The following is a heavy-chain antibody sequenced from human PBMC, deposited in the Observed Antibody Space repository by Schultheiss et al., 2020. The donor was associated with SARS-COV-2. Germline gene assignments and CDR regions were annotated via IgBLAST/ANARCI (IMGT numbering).Heavy chain of an antibody. D-gene: IGHD2-2*01. CDR2: TYFGGST. CDR3: ARDLSYCSSTSCYHGGWFDP. Sequence: SQTLSLTCAVSGDFFSTYYWSWVRQPPGKGLEWIGYTYFGGSTYYNPSLTSRTSISVDTSKNQFSLKLSSVTAADTAVYYCARDLSYCSSTSCYHGGWFDPWGQGTLVTVSS. V-gene: IGHV4-59*06. J-gene: IGHJ5*02. CDR1: GDFFSTYY.